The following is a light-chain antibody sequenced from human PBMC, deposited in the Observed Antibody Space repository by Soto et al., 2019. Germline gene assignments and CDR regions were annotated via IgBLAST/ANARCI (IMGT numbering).Light chain of an antibody. CDR3: KQYGSSGT. J-gene: IGKJ1*01. Sequence: DIQMTQSPSSLSASVGDRLTITCRASQGISNYLAWYQQQPGKVPQALIYAASTLQSGVQSRFSGSGSGTDSTLTIRRLEPEDFAVYYCKQYGSSGTFGQGTKVDIK. CDR2: AAS. V-gene: IGKV1-27*01. CDR1: QGISNY.